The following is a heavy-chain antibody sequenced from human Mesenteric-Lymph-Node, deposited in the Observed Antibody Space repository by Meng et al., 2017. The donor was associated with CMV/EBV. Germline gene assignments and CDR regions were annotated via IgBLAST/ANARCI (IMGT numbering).Heavy chain of an antibody. V-gene: IGHV3-23*01. CDR2: ISGSGGYT. Sequence: GESLKISCAASGFTFSRYALGWVRQAPGKGLEWVSAISGSGGYTYYADSVKGRFTISRDNSKNTLYLQMNSLRAEDTAVYYCARDQAATPMGWFDSWGQGTLVTVSS. CDR1: GFTFSRYA. J-gene: IGHJ5*01. CDR3: ARDQAATPMGWFDS. D-gene: IGHD3-10*01.